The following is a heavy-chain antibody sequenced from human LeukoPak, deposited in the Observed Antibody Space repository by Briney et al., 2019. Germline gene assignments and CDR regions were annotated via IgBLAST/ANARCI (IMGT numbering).Heavy chain of an antibody. CDR1: GFTFSSYS. CDR3: AKGSGFAIDF. D-gene: IGHD3-10*01. J-gene: IGHJ4*02. V-gene: IGHV3-30*18. CDR2: ITFDGSNK. Sequence: GGSLRLSCAASGFTFSSYSMNWVRQAPGKGLEWVGFITFDGSNKDYADSVKGRFTLSRDNSKNTLYLQMNSLRREDTAVYYCAKGSGFAIDFWGQGTLVTVSS.